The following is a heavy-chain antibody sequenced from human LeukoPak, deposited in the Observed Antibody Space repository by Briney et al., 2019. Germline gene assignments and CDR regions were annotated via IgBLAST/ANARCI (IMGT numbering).Heavy chain of an antibody. D-gene: IGHD3-22*01. J-gene: IGHJ6*03. CDR1: GGSISSYY. CDR2: IYYSGST. V-gene: IGHV4-59*01. CDR3: ARSPISMIVGHYYYYMDV. Sequence: SETLSLTCTVSGGSISSYYWSWIRQPPGKGLEWIGYIYYSGSTNYNPSLKSRVTISVDTSKNQFSLKLSSVTAADTAVYYCARSPISMIVGHYYYYMDVWGKGTTVTVSS.